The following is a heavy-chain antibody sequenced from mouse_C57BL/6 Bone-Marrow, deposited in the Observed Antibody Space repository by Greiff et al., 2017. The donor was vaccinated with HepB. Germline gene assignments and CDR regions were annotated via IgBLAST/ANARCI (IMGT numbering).Heavy chain of an antibody. CDR2: ISSGSSTI. J-gene: IGHJ3*01. Sequence: EVKLQESGGGLVKPGGSLKLSCAASGFTFSDYGMHWVRQAPEKGLEWVAYISSGSSTIYYADTVKGRFTISRDNAKNTLFLHMTSLRSEDTAMYYCAREYYGSSYPAYWGQGTLVTVSA. CDR3: AREYYGSSYPAY. CDR1: GFTFSDYG. V-gene: IGHV5-17*01. D-gene: IGHD1-1*01.